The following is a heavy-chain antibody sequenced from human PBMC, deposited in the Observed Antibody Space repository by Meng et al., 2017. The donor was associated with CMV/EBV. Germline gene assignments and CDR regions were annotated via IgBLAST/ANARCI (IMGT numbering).Heavy chain of an antibody. J-gene: IGHJ2*01. V-gene: IGHV1-2*02. CDR3: ATYIGNYINWYFDL. D-gene: IGHD1-7*01. Sequence: QVQRVQSGAEVKKPGASVKVSCKASGYTFTGYYMYWVRQAPGQGLEWMGWINPNSGGTNYAQKFQGRVTMTRDTSISTAYMELSRLRSDDTAVYYCATYIGNYINWYFDLWGRGTLVTVSS. CDR1: GYTFTGYY. CDR2: INPNSGGT.